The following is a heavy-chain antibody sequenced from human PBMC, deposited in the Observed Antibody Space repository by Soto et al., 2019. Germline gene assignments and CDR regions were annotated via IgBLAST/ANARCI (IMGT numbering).Heavy chain of an antibody. V-gene: IGHV3-53*02. CDR3: ARERGGGATGGYFDY. CDR2: LYSDGTT. J-gene: IGHJ4*02. D-gene: IGHD1-26*01. CDR1: GFTVSSKY. Sequence: EVQLVETGGGLIQPGGSLRLSCAASGFTVSSKYMTWVRQAPGKGLEWVSVLYSDGTTYYADSVKGRFTISRDNSKNTPYLQMNSLRAEDTAVYYCARERGGGATGGYFDYWGQGTLVTVSS.